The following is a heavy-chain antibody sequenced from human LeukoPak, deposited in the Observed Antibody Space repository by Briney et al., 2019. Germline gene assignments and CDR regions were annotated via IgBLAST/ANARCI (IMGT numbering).Heavy chain of an antibody. Sequence: GGSLRLSCAASGFTFSSYAMHWVRQAPGKGLEWVAVISYDGSNKYYADSVKGRFTISRDNSKNTLYLQMNSLRAEDTAVYYCARYGSGSYDFDYWGQGTLVTVSS. CDR1: GFTFSSYA. CDR2: ISYDGSNK. CDR3: ARYGSGSYDFDY. J-gene: IGHJ4*02. V-gene: IGHV3-30-3*01. D-gene: IGHD3-10*01.